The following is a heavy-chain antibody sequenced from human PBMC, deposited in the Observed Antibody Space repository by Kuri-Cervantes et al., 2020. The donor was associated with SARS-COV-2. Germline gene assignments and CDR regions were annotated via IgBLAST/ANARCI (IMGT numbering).Heavy chain of an antibody. Sequence: ETLSLTCAASGFTFSSYWMSWVRQAPGKGLEWVANIKQDGSEKYYVDSVKGRFIISRDNAKNSLYLQMNSLRAEDTAVYYCARANYDFWSGYYPADYWGQGTLVTVSS. CDR3: ARANYDFWSGYYPADY. D-gene: IGHD3-3*01. J-gene: IGHJ4*02. CDR2: IKQDGSEK. CDR1: GFTFSSYW. V-gene: IGHV3-7*01.